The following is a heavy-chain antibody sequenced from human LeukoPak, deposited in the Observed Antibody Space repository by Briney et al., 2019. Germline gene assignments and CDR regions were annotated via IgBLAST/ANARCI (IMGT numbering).Heavy chain of an antibody. J-gene: IGHJ6*03. D-gene: IGHD4-17*01. Sequence: GASVKVSCKTFGYTFNNYGISWVRQAPGQGLEWMGWIRPYNGNTNYAQKLQSRVTLTTDTSTSTAYMELRSLRSDDTAVYYCARDTYTTVTAMDVWGKGTTVTVSS. V-gene: IGHV1-18*01. CDR3: ARDTYTTVTAMDV. CDR1: GYTFNNYG. CDR2: IRPYNGNT.